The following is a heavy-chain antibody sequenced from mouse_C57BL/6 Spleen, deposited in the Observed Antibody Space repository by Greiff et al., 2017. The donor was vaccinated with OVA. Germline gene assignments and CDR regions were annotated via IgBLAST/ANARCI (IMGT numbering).Heavy chain of an antibody. J-gene: IGHJ4*01. CDR2: ISSGGSYT. V-gene: IGHV5-6*01. CDR1: GFTFSSYG. CDR3: ARHTRYSNYDAMDY. Sequence: EVKLMESGGDLVKPGGSLKLSCAASGFTFSSYGMSWVRQTPDKRLEWVATISSGGSYTYYPDSVKGRFTISRDNAKNTLYLQMSSLKSEDTAMYYCARHTRYSNYDAMDYWGQGTSVTVSS. D-gene: IGHD2-5*01.